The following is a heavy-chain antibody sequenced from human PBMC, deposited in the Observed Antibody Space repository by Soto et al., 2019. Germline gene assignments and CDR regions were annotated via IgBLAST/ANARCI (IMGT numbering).Heavy chain of an antibody. V-gene: IGHV1-3*01. D-gene: IGHD4-4*01. CDR2: INAGNGNT. J-gene: IGHJ6*02. CDR1: GYTFTSYA. Sequence: ASVKVSCKASGYTFTSYAMHWVRRAPGQRLEWMGWINAGNGNTKYSQKFQGRVTITRDTSASTAYMELSSLRSEDTAVYYCARGPNYSNYIAYYYGMDVWGQGTTVPVSS. CDR3: ARGPNYSNYIAYYYGMDV.